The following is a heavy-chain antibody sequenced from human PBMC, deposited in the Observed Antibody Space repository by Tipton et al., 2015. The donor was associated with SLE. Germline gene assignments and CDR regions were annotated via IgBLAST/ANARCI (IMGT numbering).Heavy chain of an antibody. CDR2: IYYSGST. Sequence: TLSLTCAVYGGSFSGYYWSWIRQPPGKGLEWIGYIYYSGSTNYNPSLKSRVTISVDTSKNQFSLKLSSVTAADTAVYYCARHRSSIVGATVDYWGQGTLVTVSS. V-gene: IGHV4-59*08. J-gene: IGHJ4*02. D-gene: IGHD1-26*01. CDR3: ARHRSSIVGATVDY. CDR1: GGSFSGYY.